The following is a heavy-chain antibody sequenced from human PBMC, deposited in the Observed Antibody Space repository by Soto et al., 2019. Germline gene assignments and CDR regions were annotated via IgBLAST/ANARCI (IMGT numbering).Heavy chain of an antibody. J-gene: IGHJ6*02. D-gene: IGHD3-9*01. CDR3: ASVGLTGYYHMDYYYGMDV. CDR1: GGTFSSYA. Sequence: ASVKVSCKASGGTFSSYAISWVRQAPGQGLEWMGGIIPIFGTANYAQKFQGRVTITADESTSTAYMELSSLRSEDTAVYYCASVGLTGYYHMDYYYGMDVWGQGTTVTVSS. V-gene: IGHV1-69*13. CDR2: IIPIFGTA.